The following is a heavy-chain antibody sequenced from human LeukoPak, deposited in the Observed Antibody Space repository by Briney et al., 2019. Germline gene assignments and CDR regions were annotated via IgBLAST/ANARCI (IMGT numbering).Heavy chain of an antibody. Sequence: SVKVSCKASGGTFTTSPVSWVRQAPGQGLEWMGRIIPIFGNSNHAHKFQGRVTITADKSTTTVFMELSGLRFEDTAVYYCAKTDRSFSNGCDYWGQGTLVTVSS. CDR3: AKTDRSFSNGCDY. CDR2: IIPIFGNS. D-gene: IGHD6-19*01. CDR1: GGTFTTSP. V-gene: IGHV1-69*02. J-gene: IGHJ4*02.